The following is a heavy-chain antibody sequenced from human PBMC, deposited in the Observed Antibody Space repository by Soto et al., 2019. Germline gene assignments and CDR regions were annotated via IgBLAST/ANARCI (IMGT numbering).Heavy chain of an antibody. CDR1: GFTFSSYA. CDR3: AKDRRILTGYYIGGDFDY. J-gene: IGHJ4*02. CDR2: ISVSGGST. Sequence: GGSLRLSCAASGFTFSSYAMSWVRQAPGKGLEWVSAISVSGGSTYYAYSVKGRFTISRDNSKNMLYLQMNSLRAEDTAVYYCAKDRRILTGYYIGGDFDYWGQGTLVTVSS. D-gene: IGHD3-9*01. V-gene: IGHV3-23*01.